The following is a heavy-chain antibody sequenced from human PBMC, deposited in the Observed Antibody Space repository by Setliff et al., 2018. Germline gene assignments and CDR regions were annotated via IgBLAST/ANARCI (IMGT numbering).Heavy chain of an antibody. Sequence: PSETLSLTCNVSGGSISSYSWSWIRQAPGKGLEWIGYLYYSGNTNYNPSLKSRVTISGDTSKNQFSLKLSSVTAADTAVYYCARHTIAMSTIISYFDYWGQGTLVTVSS. CDR3: ARHTIAMSTIISYFDY. CDR2: LYYSGNT. D-gene: IGHD3-10*01. V-gene: IGHV4-59*08. J-gene: IGHJ4*02. CDR1: GGSISSYS.